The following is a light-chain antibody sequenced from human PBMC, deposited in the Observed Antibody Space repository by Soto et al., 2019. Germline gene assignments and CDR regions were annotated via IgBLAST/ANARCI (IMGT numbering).Light chain of an antibody. Sequence: EIVMTQTPRSLPVTLGQPVSISCKSSQSLVRSDGNAYLNWLHQRPGQTPRLLIYKVSNRFTGVPDRFSGSGAGTDFTLHISRVEAEDVGIYFCMQVAQLRTFGQGTRLEIK. CDR3: MQVAQLRT. CDR1: QSLVRSDGNAY. J-gene: IGKJ5*01. V-gene: IGKV2-24*01. CDR2: KVS.